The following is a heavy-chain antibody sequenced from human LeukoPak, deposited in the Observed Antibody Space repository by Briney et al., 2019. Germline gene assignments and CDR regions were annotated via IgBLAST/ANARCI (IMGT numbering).Heavy chain of an antibody. CDR2: MNPNSGNT. J-gene: IGHJ4*02. CDR3: ARTVRGVILLNY. CDR1: GYTFTSYD. Sequence: GASVKVSCKASGYTFTSYDTNWVRQATGQGLEWMGWMNPNSGNTGYAQKFQGRVTITRNTSISTAYMELSSLRSEDTAVYYCARTVRGVILLNYWGQGTLVTVSS. V-gene: IGHV1-8*03. D-gene: IGHD3-10*01.